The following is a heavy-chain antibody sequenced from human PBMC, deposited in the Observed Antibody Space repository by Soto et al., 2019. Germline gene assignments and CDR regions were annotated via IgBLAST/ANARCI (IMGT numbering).Heavy chain of an antibody. CDR1: GLIVSDNY. Sequence: VQLVESGGGLIQPGGSLRLSCTASGLIVSDNYISWVRQGPGKGLEWVAVIYSGGSTYYEDSVKGRFTTSRDNSKNTVYLQMDSLRAEDTALYYCARGTYSDFYGMDVWGQGTTVTVSS. CDR2: IYSGGST. J-gene: IGHJ6*02. V-gene: IGHV3-53*02. CDR3: ARGTYSDFYGMDV. D-gene: IGHD2-15*01.